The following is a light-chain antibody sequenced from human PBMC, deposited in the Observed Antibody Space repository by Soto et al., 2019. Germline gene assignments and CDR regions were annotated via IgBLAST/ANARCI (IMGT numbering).Light chain of an antibody. J-gene: IGLJ3*02. Sequence: QTVVTQSSSASASLGSSVKFTCTLSSGHSSYIIAWHQQQPGKAPRYLMKVEGSGTYNKGSGVPDRFSGSSSGTDRYLTISNVQSEDEADYYCETWDINSWVFGGGTKVTVL. V-gene: IGLV4-60*03. CDR3: ETWDINSWV. CDR2: VEGSGTY. CDR1: SGHSSYI.